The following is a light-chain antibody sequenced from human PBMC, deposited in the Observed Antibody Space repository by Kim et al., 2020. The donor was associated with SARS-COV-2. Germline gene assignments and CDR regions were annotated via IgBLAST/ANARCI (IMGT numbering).Light chain of an antibody. CDR3: GTWDGGLSAGV. CDR1: SSTIGENS. CDR2: DTN. Sequence: QSVLTQPPSVSAAPGQKVTISCSGSSSTIGENSVSWYQQLPGTAPKLLIYDTNKRPSGIPDRFSGSKSATSATLGIAGLQTGDEADYYCGTWDGGLSAGVFGGGTKVTVL. V-gene: IGLV1-51*01. J-gene: IGLJ2*01.